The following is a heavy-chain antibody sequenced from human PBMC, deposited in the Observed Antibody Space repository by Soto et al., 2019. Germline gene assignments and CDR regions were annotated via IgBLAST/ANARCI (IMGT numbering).Heavy chain of an antibody. CDR3: ARHFADSSGYYYHYYYGMDV. CDR2: IDPSDSYT. D-gene: IGHD3-22*01. V-gene: IGHV5-10-1*01. J-gene: IGHJ6*02. Sequence: GESLKISCKGSGYSFTSYWISWVRQMPGKGLEWMGRIDPSDSYTNYSPSFQGHVTISADKSISTAYVQWSSLKASDTAMYYCARHFADSSGYYYHYYYGMDVWGPGTTVTVS. CDR1: GYSFTSYW.